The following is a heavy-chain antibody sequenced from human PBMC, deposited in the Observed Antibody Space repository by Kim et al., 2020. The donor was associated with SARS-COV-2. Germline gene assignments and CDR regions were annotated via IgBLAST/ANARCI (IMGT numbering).Heavy chain of an antibody. D-gene: IGHD5-12*01. CDR3: ARTDKWLRSFRPLWIMDY. CDR1: GYTFTSYA. J-gene: IGHJ4*02. CDR2: INAGNGNT. V-gene: IGHV1-3*01. Sequence: ASVKVSCKASGYTFTSYAMHWVRQAPGQRLEWMGWINAGNGNTKYSQKFQGRVTITRDTSASTAYMELSSLRSEDTAVYYCARTDKWLRSFRPLWIMDYWGQGTLVTVSS.